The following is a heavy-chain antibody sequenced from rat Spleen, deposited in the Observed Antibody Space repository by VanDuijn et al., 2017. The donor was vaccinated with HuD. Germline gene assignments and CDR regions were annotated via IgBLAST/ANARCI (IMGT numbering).Heavy chain of an antibody. CDR3: SWEGSYSVMDA. V-gene: IGHV6-8*01. Sequence: EVQLVETGGSLVQPGKSLRLTCATSGFTFTHAWMHWVRQSPEKQLEWVAQIKATSSNYATYYADSVKGRFTVSRDDSKSSVYLQMNNLKEEDTAIYYCSWEGSYSVMDAWGQGASVTVSS. D-gene: IGHD1-2*01. CDR1: GFTFTHAW. CDR2: IKATSSNYAT. J-gene: IGHJ4*01.